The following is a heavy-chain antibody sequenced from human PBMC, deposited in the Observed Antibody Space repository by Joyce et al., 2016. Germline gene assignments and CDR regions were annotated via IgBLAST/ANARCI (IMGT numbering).Heavy chain of an antibody. CDR1: GGSISSGDYY. V-gene: IGHV4-31*03. J-gene: IGHJ4*02. D-gene: IGHD5-18*01. CDR3: ARALEWMQSSPYYFDY. Sequence: QVQLQESGPGLVKPSQTLSLTCTVSGGSISSGDYYWSWIRQHPGKGLEWIGYIYYSGSTYYNPSLKSRVTISLDTSKNQFSLKLSSVTAADTAVYYCARALEWMQSSPYYFDYWGQGTLVTVSS. CDR2: IYYSGST.